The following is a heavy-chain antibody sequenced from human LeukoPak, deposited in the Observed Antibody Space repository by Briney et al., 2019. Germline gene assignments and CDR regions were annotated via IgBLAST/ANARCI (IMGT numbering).Heavy chain of an antibody. Sequence: PSETLSLTCTVSGGSISSYYWGWIRQPPGKGLEWIGTIYYSGNTYYNLSLKSRVTISVDTSMNQFSLKLSSVTAADTALYYCASRSGYYPYWGQGTLVTVSS. CDR1: GGSISSYY. CDR2: IYYSGNT. J-gene: IGHJ4*02. CDR3: ASRSGYYPY. V-gene: IGHV4-39*01. D-gene: IGHD3-22*01.